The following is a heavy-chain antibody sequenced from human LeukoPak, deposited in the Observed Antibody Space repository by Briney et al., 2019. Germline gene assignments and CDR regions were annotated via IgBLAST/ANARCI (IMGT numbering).Heavy chain of an antibody. CDR2: ISGSGGST. D-gene: IGHD5-18*01. CDR1: GFTFSRYP. CDR3: AKVGYGQGLDY. Sequence: GRSLRLSCAASGFTFSRYPMHWVRQAPGKGLEWVSAISGSGGSTYYADSVKGRFTISRDNSKNTLYLQMNSLRAEDTAVYYCAKVGYGQGLDYWGQGTLVTVSS. J-gene: IGHJ4*02. V-gene: IGHV3-23*01.